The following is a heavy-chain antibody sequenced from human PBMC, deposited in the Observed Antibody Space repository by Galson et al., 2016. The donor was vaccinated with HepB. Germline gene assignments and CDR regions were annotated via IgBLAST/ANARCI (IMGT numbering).Heavy chain of an antibody. Sequence: SLRLSCAASGFTFSTYAMHWVRQAPGKGLEWVAVISYDGSHKHYRDSVKGRFTISRDNSKNTLYLQMNSLRREDTAVYYCARPSRWPQYYYCLYVWGQGTTVTVSS. J-gene: IGHJ6*02. D-gene: IGHD5-24*01. V-gene: IGHV3-30-3*01. CDR2: ISYDGSHK. CDR3: ARPSRWPQYYYCLYV. CDR1: GFTFSTYA.